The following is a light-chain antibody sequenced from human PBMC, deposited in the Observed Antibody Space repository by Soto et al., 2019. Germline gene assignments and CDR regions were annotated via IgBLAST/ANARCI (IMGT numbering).Light chain of an antibody. V-gene: IGLV1-47*01. CDR3: AAWDDSLSV. J-gene: IGLJ2*01. CDR1: SSNIGSNY. Sequence: QSVLTQPPSASGTPGQRVTISCSGSSSNIGSNYVYWYQQLPGTAPKLLIYRTNQRPSGVPDRFSGSKSGTSASLAISGLQCEDEADYYCAAWDDSLSVFGGGTKLTVL. CDR2: RTN.